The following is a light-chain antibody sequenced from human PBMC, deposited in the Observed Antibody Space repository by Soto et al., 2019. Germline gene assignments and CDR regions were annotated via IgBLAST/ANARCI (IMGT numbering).Light chain of an antibody. CDR2: RND. Sequence: QSVLTQPPSASGTPGQRVTISCSGSSSNIGSNYVYWYQQLPGTAPKLLIYRNDRRPSGVPDRFSGSKSGTSASLAISGLRSEDEADYYCAAWDDSLSVLVFGGGTQLTVL. J-gene: IGLJ3*02. CDR3: AAWDDSLSVLV. V-gene: IGLV1-47*01. CDR1: SSNIGSNY.